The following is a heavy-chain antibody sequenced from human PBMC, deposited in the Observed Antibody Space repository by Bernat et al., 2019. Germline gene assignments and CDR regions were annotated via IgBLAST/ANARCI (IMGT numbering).Heavy chain of an antibody. CDR1: GFSFSSYW. CDR3: VRQYDH. Sequence: EVQLVESGGGLVQPGGSLRLSCAASGFSFSSYWMHWVRQAPGKGLVWGSRIKGDGSSSNYADSVKGRFTISRDNAKNTLYLQLNSLRTEDTAGYYCVRQYDHWGQGTMVTVSS. J-gene: IGHJ4*02. CDR2: IKGDGSSS. D-gene: IGHD3-3*01. V-gene: IGHV3-74*01.